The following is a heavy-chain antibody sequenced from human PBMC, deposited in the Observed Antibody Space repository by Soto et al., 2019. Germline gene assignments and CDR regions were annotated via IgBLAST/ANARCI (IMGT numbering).Heavy chain of an antibody. Sequence: TLSLTCAVYGGSFSDYYWSWIRQPPGMGLEWIGEINHSGSTNYNPSLMSRVTISVDTSKNQFSLKLNSVTAADTAVYFCARIDFPTTYYFDYWGQGTLVTVSS. CDR1: GGSFSDYY. CDR2: INHSGST. V-gene: IGHV4-34*01. J-gene: IGHJ4*02. CDR3: ARIDFPTTYYFDY. D-gene: IGHD1-1*01.